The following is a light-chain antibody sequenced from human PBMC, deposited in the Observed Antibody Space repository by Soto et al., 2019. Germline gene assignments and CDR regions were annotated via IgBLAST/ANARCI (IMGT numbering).Light chain of an antibody. CDR3: QQSYSTPFT. J-gene: IGKJ3*01. CDR2: AAS. V-gene: IGKV1-39*01. CDR1: QTISIY. Sequence: DIQMTQSPSSLSASVGDRVTITCRASQTISIYLNWYQQKPGKAPKLLIYAASSLQSGVPSRFTGSRSGTDFTLTISSLQPEDFATYYCQQSYSTPFTFGPGTRVDIK.